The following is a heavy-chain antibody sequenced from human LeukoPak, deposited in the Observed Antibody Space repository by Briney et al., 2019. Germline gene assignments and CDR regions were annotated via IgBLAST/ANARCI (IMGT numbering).Heavy chain of an antibody. D-gene: IGHD1-26*01. Sequence: SETLSLTCAVYGGSFSGYYWSWIRQPPGKGLEWIGEINHSGSTNYNPSLKSRVTISVDTSKNQFSLKLSSVTAADTAVYYCARGSSPVGSSTSNWFDPWGQGTLVTVSS. CDR1: GGSFSGYY. V-gene: IGHV4-34*01. J-gene: IGHJ5*02. CDR2: INHSGST. CDR3: ARGSSPVGSSTSNWFDP.